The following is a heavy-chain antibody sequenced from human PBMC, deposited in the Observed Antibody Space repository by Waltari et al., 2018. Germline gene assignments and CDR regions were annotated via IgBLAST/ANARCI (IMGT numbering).Heavy chain of an antibody. CDR1: GGAISSYY. J-gene: IGHJ5*02. V-gene: IGHV4-59*01. Sequence: QVQLQESGPGMVKPSETLSLTCTVYGGAISSYYWSWIRQPPGKGLEWIGYIYYSGSPNYNPSLKSRVTISVDTSKNQFSLKLSSVTAADTAVYYCARSDYYYDSSGYYWFDPWGQGTLVTVSS. D-gene: IGHD3-22*01. CDR2: IYYSGSP. CDR3: ARSDYYYDSSGYYWFDP.